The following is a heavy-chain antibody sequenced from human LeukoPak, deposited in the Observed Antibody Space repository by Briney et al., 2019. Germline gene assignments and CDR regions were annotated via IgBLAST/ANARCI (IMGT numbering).Heavy chain of an antibody. J-gene: IGHJ4*02. Sequence: GEALKISCKGSGYSFTSYCIGWVRQMPGEGLEGMGIIYPGDSDNRYSTSFQGQATISADKSISTDYLQWSSLKASDTAMYYCARLGYSYGYGYWGQGTLVTVSS. CDR1: GYSFTSYC. D-gene: IGHD5-18*01. CDR3: ARLGYSYGYGY. V-gene: IGHV5-51*01. CDR2: IYPGDSDN.